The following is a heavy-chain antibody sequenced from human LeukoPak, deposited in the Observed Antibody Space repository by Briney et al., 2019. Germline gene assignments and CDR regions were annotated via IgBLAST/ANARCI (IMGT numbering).Heavy chain of an antibody. CDR2: ISISGSTI. CDR3: ARDLEQFFDT. Sequence: PGGSLRLSCAASGFTFSDYYMSWIRQAPGKGLEWVSYISISGSTIYYADSVKGRFTISSGNAKNSLYLQMTSLRAEDTAVYYCARDLEQFFDTWGQGTLVTVSS. CDR1: GFTFSDYY. J-gene: IGHJ5*02. D-gene: IGHD1/OR15-1a*01. V-gene: IGHV3-11*04.